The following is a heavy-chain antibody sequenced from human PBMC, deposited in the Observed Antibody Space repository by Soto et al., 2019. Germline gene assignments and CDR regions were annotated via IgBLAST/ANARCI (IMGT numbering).Heavy chain of an antibody. D-gene: IGHD1-1*01. J-gene: IGHJ6*02. CDR1: GGIFSSYA. CDR3: ARRSTTTGYYYYGMDV. CDR2: IIPIFGTA. V-gene: IGHV1-69*12. Sequence: QVQLVQSGAEVKKPGSSVKVSCKASGGIFSSYAISWVRQAPGQGLEWMGGIIPIFGTANYAQKFQGRVTSTADESTSTAYMELSSLRSEDTAVYYCARRSTTTGYYYYGMDVWGQGTTVTVSS.